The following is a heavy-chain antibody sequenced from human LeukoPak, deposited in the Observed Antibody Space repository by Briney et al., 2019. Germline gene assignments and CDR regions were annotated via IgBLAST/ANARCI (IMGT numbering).Heavy chain of an antibody. V-gene: IGHV3-23*01. D-gene: IGHD3-16*02. CDR3: AKGPRPDLSILHTPEY. Sequence: SGGSLRLSCAASGFTFSTYAMTWVRQAPGRGMEWVSTISGRGDATNDADSVKGRFTISRDNSKNSLYLQMNSLRVEDTAVYHCAKGPRPDLSILHTPEYWGLGVLVTVSS. CDR1: GFTFSTYA. J-gene: IGHJ4*02. CDR2: ISGRGDAT.